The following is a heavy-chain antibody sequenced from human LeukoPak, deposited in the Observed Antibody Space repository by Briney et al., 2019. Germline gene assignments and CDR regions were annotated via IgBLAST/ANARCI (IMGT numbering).Heavy chain of an antibody. CDR2: ISYDGSNK. D-gene: IGHD3-3*01. CDR1: GFTISSYG. CDR3: AKITIFGVVSSPFDY. Sequence: PGGSLRLSCAASGFTISSYGMHWVRRAPGKGLEWVAVISYDGSNKYYADSVKGRFTISRDNSKNTLYLQMNSLRAEDTAVYYCAKITIFGVVSSPFDYWGQGTLVTVSS. V-gene: IGHV3-30*18. J-gene: IGHJ4*02.